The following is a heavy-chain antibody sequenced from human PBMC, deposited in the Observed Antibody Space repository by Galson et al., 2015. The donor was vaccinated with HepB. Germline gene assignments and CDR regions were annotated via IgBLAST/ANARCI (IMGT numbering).Heavy chain of an antibody. V-gene: IGHV3-30*18. J-gene: IGHJ6*03. CDR1: GFTFSSYG. CDR3: AKDGLYYYYYMDV. CDR2: ISYDGSNK. Sequence: SLRLSCAASGFTFSSYGMHWVRQAPGKGLEWVAVISYDGSNKYYADSVKGRFTIYRDNSKNTLYLQMNSLRAEDTAVYYCAKDGLYYYYYMDVWGKGTTVTVSS.